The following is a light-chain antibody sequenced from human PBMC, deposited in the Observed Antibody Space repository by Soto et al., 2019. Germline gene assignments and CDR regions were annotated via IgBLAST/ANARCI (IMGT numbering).Light chain of an antibody. J-gene: IGLJ2*01. CDR2: RNN. Sequence: QSVLTQRPSASGTPGQRVTISCSGSSSNIGSNYVYWYQQLPGTAPKLLIYRNNQRPSGVPDRFSGSKSGTSASLAISGLRSEDEADYYCAAWDDSLSGQDVVFGGGTKLTVL. V-gene: IGLV1-47*01. CDR3: AAWDDSLSGQDVV. CDR1: SSNIGSNY.